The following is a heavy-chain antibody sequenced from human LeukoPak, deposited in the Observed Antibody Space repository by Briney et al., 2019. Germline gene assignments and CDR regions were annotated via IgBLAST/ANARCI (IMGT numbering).Heavy chain of an antibody. V-gene: IGHV3-30*02. Sequence: PGGSLRLSCAVSGFTFSSYGMHWVRQAPGKGLEWVAFIRYDGSNKYYADSVKGRFTISRDNSKNTLYLQMNSLRAEDTAVYYCAKLLTGGYSYGQNDCWGQGTLVTVSS. J-gene: IGHJ4*02. D-gene: IGHD5-18*01. CDR1: GFTFSSYG. CDR2: IRYDGSNK. CDR3: AKLLTGGYSYGQNDC.